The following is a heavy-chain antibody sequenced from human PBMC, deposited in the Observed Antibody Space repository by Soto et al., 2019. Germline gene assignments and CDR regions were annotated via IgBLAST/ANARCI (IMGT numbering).Heavy chain of an antibody. J-gene: IGHJ4*01. Sequence: EVQLLESGGGLVQPGGSLRLSCAASGFTFSNWAMSWVRQAPGKGLEWVTGISGRGDRTFYADSVKGRFTISRDNSKNTLYLQMNSLRADDTAIYYSAITWRGVGLYYEVDYWGHGTLVTVSS. CDR2: ISGRGDRT. V-gene: IGHV3-23*01. D-gene: IGHD3-3*01. CDR1: GFTFSNWA. CDR3: AITWRGVGLYYEVDY.